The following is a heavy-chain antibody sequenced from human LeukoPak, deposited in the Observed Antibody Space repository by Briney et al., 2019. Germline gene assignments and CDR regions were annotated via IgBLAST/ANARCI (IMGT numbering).Heavy chain of an antibody. V-gene: IGHV4-4*07. D-gene: IGHD2-15*01. Sequence: SETLSLTCTVSGGSISSYYWSWVRQPAGKGLEWIGRIYTTGSTNYNPSLKSRVTMSVDTSKNQFSLKLSSVTAADTAVYYCARVSIHCSGGSCYAFDYWGQGTLVTVSS. CDR1: GGSISSYY. J-gene: IGHJ4*02. CDR2: IYTTGST. CDR3: ARVSIHCSGGSCYAFDY.